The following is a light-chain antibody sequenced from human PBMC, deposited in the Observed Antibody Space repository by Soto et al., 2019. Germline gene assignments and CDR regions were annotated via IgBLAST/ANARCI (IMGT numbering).Light chain of an antibody. CDR2: GNI. J-gene: IGLJ3*02. Sequence: QSVLTQPPSVSGAPGQRVTISCTGSSSNIGAGYDVHWYQQLPGTAPKLLIYGNINRPSGVPDRFSGSKSGTSASLAITGLQPEDEADYYCQSYDSSLSDWVFGGGTKLTVL. CDR3: QSYDSSLSDWV. CDR1: SSNIGAGYD. V-gene: IGLV1-40*01.